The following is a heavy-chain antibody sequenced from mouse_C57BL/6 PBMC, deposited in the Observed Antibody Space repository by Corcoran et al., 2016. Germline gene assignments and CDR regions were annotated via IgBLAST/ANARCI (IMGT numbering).Heavy chain of an antibody. J-gene: IGHJ1*03. CDR2: INTYSGVP. CDR3: ARYAGYYYGSSPWYFDV. CDR1: GYTFTTYG. Sequence: QIQLVQSGPELKKPGETVKISCKASGYTFTTYGMSWVKQAPGKGLKWMGWINTYSGVPTYADDFKGRFAFSLETSANTAYLQINNLKNEDTATYFCARYAGYYYGSSPWYFDVWGTGTTVTVSS. D-gene: IGHD1-1*01. V-gene: IGHV9-3*01.